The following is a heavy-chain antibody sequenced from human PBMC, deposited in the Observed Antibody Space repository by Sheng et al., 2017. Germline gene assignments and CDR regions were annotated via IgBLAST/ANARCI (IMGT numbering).Heavy chain of an antibody. CDR1: GGSISSYY. D-gene: IGHD3-22*01. CDR3: AREAYYDSSGYYYLGSGPFDY. J-gene: IGHJ4*02. V-gene: IGHV4-4*07. Sequence: QVQLQESGPGLVKPSETLSLTRTVSGGSISSYYWSWIRQPAGKGLEWIGRIYTSGSTNYNPSLKSRVTMSVDTSKNQFSLKLSSVTAADTAVYYCAREAYYDSSGYYYLGSGPFDYWGQGTLVTVSS. CDR2: IYTSGST.